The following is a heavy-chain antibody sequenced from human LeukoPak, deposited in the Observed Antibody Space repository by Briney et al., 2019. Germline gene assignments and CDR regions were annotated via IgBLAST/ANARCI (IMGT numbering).Heavy chain of an antibody. J-gene: IGHJ5*02. V-gene: IGHV3-21*01. CDR3: ARAGPYYDFWSGYTNWFDP. CDR2: IVGSGGTT. D-gene: IGHD3-3*01. Sequence: GGSLRLSCAASGFTFSTYGMDWVRQAPGKGLEWVSGIVGSGGTTYYADSVKGRFTISRDNAKNSLYLQMNSLRAEDTAVYYCARAGPYYDFWSGYTNWFDPWGQGTLVTVSS. CDR1: GFTFSTYG.